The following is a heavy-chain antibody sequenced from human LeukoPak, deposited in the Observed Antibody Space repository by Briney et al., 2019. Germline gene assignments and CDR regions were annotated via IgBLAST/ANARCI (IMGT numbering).Heavy chain of an antibody. CDR3: ARVVSWGWFDP. D-gene: IGHD7-27*01. V-gene: IGHV3-7*01. CDR1: GFTFSSYW. CDR2: IKQDGSEI. Sequence: PGGSLRLSCAASGFTFSSYWMGWVRQAPGKGLEWVANIKQDGSEIYYVDSVKGRFTISRDNAENSLYLQMNSLRVEDSAVYYCARVVSWGWFDPWGQGTLVTVS. J-gene: IGHJ5*02.